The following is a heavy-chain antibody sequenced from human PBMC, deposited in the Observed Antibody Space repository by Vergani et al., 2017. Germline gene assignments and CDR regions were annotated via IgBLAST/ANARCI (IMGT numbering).Heavy chain of an antibody. J-gene: IGHJ4*02. CDR3: ARHQYPGYCSGGSCYVGGIDY. D-gene: IGHD2-15*01. CDR2: IDPGDSDT. Sequence: EVQLVQSGAEVKKPGESLKISCKGSGYSFTSYWIGWVRQMPGKGLEWMGIIDPGDSDTRYSPSFQGQVTISADKSISTAYLQWSSLKASDTAMYYCARHQYPGYCSGGSCYVGGIDYWGQGTLVTVSS. V-gene: IGHV5-51*01. CDR1: GYSFTSYW.